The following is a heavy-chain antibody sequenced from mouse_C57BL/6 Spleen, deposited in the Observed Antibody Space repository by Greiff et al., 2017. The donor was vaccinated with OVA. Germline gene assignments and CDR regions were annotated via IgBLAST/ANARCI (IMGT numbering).Heavy chain of an antibody. D-gene: IGHD1-1*01. CDR1: GYTFTEYS. J-gene: IGHJ4*01. CDR2: IYPGSGSI. Sequence: QVQLQQSGAELVKPGASVKLSCKASGYTFTEYSIHWVKQRPGPGLEWIGWIYPGSGSIKYNEKFKDKATLTADKSSSTVYMESSRLTSEDSTVYCCARHCYYGSSIDAMDYWGQGTSVTVSS. CDR3: ARHCYYGSSIDAMDY. V-gene: IGHV1-62-2*01.